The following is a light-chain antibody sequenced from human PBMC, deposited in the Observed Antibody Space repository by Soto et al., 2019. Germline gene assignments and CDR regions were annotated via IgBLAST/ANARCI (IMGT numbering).Light chain of an antibody. CDR2: GAS. CDR3: QQLSRYPLT. CDR1: EGVGSS. Sequence: ETVMTQSPATLSVSPGERVTLSCRASEGVGSSLAWYQQKPGQAPRVLIYGASTTAPGIPARFSGSGSETEFSLTIRALQPEDFATYYCQQLSRYPLTFGGGTKVDI. J-gene: IGKJ4*01. V-gene: IGKV3-15*01.